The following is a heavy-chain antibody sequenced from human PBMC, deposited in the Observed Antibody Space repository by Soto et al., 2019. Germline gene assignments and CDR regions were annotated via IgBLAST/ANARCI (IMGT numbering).Heavy chain of an antibody. CDR3: ARDRGYTGYDFAY. CDR2: INHDSGTI. CDR1: GFTFSRYA. V-gene: IGHV3-48*01. D-gene: IGHD5-12*01. J-gene: IGHJ4*02. Sequence: EVQLVESGGGLVQPGGSLRLSCAASGFTFSRYAMNWIRQAQGKGLEWVSYINHDSGTIYYADSVKGRFTISRDNANNLLSLQMNSLRAEDTAVYYCARDRGYTGYDFAYWGQGTLVTVSS.